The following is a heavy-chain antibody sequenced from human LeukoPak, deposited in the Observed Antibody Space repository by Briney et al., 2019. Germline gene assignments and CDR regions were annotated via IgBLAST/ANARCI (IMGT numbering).Heavy chain of an antibody. J-gene: IGHJ4*02. CDR2: INSNNGGT. Sequence: ASVTVSFKSSGYTFTAYFMHWVRQPPGQGRGWMGWINSNNGGTNDAQKFQGRVTMTRGTSISTAYMELSSPRSDDTAVFYCATDGSGWYLPNGGQGSLVTVSS. V-gene: IGHV1-2*02. CDR3: ATDGSGWYLPN. CDR1: GYTFTAYF. D-gene: IGHD6-19*01.